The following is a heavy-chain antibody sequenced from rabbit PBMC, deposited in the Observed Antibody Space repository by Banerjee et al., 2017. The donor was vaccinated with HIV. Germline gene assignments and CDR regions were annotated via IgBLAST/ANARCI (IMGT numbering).Heavy chain of an antibody. CDR2: IYTSSGST. V-gene: IGHV1S43*01. D-gene: IGHD6-1*01. J-gene: IGHJ6*01. Sequence: QQQLEESGGGLVKPGGTLTLTCKASGFDFSSNAMCWVRQAPGKGLKLIACIYTSSGSTWYASWAKGRFTISKSTSLNTVDLKMTSLTAADTATYFCARDTRYYIYGDAGYGYVTGLWGPGTLVTVS. CDR1: GFDFSSNA. CDR3: ARDTRYYIYGDAGYGYVTGL.